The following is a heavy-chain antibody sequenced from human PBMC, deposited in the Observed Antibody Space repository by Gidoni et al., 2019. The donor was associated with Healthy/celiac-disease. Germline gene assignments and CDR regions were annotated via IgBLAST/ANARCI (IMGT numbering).Heavy chain of an antibody. CDR1: GGTFSSYT. D-gene: IGHD5-18*01. CDR2: IIPILGIA. Sequence: QVQLVQSGAEVKKPGSSVKVSCKASGGTFSSYTISWVRQAPGQGLEWMGRIIPILGIANYAQKFQGRVTITADKSTSTAYMELSSLRSEDTAVYYFATAMFPSYYYGMDVWGQGTTVTVSS. J-gene: IGHJ6*02. CDR3: ATAMFPSYYYGMDV. V-gene: IGHV1-69*02.